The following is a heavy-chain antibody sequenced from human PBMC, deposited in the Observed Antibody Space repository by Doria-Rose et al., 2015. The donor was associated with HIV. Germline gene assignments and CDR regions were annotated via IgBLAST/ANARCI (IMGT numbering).Heavy chain of an antibody. CDR1: GVSLSSPGMG. V-gene: IGHV2-26*01. J-gene: IGHJ4*02. CDR2: LFSADER. Sequence: SGPVLVKPTETLTLTCTVSGVSLSSPGMGVSWIRQPPGKALEWLANLFSADERSYKTSLTSRLTISRGTSKSQVVLTMTDMDPVDTATYYCARIKSSRWYHKYYFDFWGQGTLVIVSA. CDR3: ARIKSSRWYHKYYFDF. D-gene: IGHD6-13*01.